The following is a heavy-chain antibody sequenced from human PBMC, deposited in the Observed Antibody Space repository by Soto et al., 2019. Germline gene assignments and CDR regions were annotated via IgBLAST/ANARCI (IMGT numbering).Heavy chain of an antibody. J-gene: IGHJ6*02. D-gene: IGHD6-19*01. CDR1: GFTFSSYA. V-gene: IGHV3-23*01. CDR3: AKSLIAVADYYGMDV. Sequence: GESLKISCAASGFTFSSYAMSWVRQAPGKGLEWVSAISGSGGSTYYADSVKGRFTISRDNSKNTLYLQMNSLRAEDTAVYYCAKSLIAVADYYGMDVWGQGTTVTVSS. CDR2: ISGSGGST.